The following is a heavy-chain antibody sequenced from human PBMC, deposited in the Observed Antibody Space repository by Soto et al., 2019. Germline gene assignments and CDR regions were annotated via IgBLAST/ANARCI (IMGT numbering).Heavy chain of an antibody. CDR3: AGGGRSSSAPFDY. Sequence: QVQLVQSGAEVKKPGTSVKVSCKASGYTFIDYYMHWVRQAPGQGLEWLGWINPDTGGANYAQKFQGWVTMTRDTSISTAYMELNRLRSDDTAVYYCAGGGRSSSAPFDYWGQGTLVTVPS. CDR1: GYTFIDYY. CDR2: INPDTGGA. J-gene: IGHJ4*02. V-gene: IGHV1-2*04. D-gene: IGHD6-6*01.